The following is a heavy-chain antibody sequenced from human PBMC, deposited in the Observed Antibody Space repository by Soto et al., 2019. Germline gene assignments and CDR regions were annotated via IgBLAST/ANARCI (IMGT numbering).Heavy chain of an antibody. CDR2: ISYGGSNK. CDR3: AKDNCISTSCYRLYNWFDP. D-gene: IGHD2-2*01. V-gene: IGHV3-30*18. CDR1: GFTFSSYG. J-gene: IGHJ5*02. Sequence: WGSLRLSCAASGFTFSSYGMHWVRQAPGKGLEWVAVISYGGSNKYYADSVKGRFTISRDNSKNTLYLQMNNLRAEDTAVYYCAKDNCISTSCYRLYNWFDPWGQGTLVTVSS.